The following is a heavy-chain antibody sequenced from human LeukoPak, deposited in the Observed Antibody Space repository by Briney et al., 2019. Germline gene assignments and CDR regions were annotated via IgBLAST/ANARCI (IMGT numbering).Heavy chain of an antibody. D-gene: IGHD6-13*01. J-gene: IGHJ4*02. CDR1: GFTFRSSH. Sequence: GGSLRLSCVASGFTFRSSHMTWVRQAPGKGLVWVSLINSDGSTTSYADSVKGRFTVSRDNARNSLYLQMNSLRAEDTAVYYCAREAADYWGQGTLVTVSS. V-gene: IGHV3-74*01. CDR2: INSDGSTT. CDR3: AREAADY.